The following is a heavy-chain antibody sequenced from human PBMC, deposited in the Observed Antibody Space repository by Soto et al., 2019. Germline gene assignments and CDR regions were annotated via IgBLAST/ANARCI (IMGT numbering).Heavy chain of an antibody. CDR2: MNPNIGNT. J-gene: IGHJ3*02. D-gene: IGHD3-3*01. Sequence: ASVKVSCKASGYTFTSYDINWVRQATGQGLEWMGWMNPNIGNTGYAQKFQGRVTMTRNTSISTAYMELSSLRSEDTAVYYCARRDTYYDFWSGYCDAFDIWGQGTMVTVSS. CDR1: GYTFTSYD. V-gene: IGHV1-8*01. CDR3: ARRDTYYDFWSGYCDAFDI.